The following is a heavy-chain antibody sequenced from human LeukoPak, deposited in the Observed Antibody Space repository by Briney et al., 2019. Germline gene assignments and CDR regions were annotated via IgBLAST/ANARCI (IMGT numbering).Heavy chain of an antibody. J-gene: IGHJ5*02. D-gene: IGHD5-18*01. CDR2: INPNSGGT. CDR3: ASTVTAMVKGGIGWFDP. V-gene: IGHV1-2*02. Sequence: ASVKVSCKASGYTFTMNGISWVRQAPGQGLEWMGWINPNSGGTNYAQKFQGRVTMTRDTSISTAYMELSRLRSDDTAVYYCASTVTAMVKGGIGWFDPWGQGTLVTVSS. CDR1: GYTFTMNG.